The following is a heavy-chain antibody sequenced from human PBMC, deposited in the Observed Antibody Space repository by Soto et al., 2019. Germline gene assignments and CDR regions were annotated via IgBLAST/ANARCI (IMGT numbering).Heavy chain of an antibody. Sequence: PGGSLRLSCTASGFTLGDYAMSWFRQAPGKGLEWVGFLRSKAYGGTTGYAASVKGRFTISRDDSKSIAYLQMNSLKTDHTAVYYCTLAQDDGDYVQYDPWGQGTVDTVSS. J-gene: IGHJ5*02. CDR3: TLAQDDGDYVQYDP. V-gene: IGHV3-49*03. CDR1: GFTLGDYA. CDR2: LRSKAYGGTT. D-gene: IGHD4-17*01.